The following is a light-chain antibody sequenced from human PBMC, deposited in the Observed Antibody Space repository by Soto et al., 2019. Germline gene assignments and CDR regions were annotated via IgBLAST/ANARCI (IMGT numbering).Light chain of an antibody. J-gene: IGKJ2*01. V-gene: IGKV1-39*01. CDR2: GAS. CDR1: QSISVF. CDR3: QETYGTPYT. Sequence: DIRMTQSPSSLSASVGERVTITCRACQSISVFLNWYQQRPGKAPRLLIFGASSLQSGVPSRFSGSGSGTDFTLAISSLQPEDVATYYCQETYGTPYTFGQGTTLQI.